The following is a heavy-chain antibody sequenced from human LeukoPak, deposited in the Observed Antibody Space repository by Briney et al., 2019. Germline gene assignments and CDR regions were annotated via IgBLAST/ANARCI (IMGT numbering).Heavy chain of an antibody. J-gene: IGHJ4*02. Sequence: SVTVSCKASGGTFSSYAISWVRQAPGQGLEWMGGIIPIFGTANYAQKFQGRVTITTDESTSTAYMELSSLRSEDTAVYYCARGYYDSSGYYRGYYFDYWGQGTLVTVSS. V-gene: IGHV1-69*05. D-gene: IGHD3-22*01. CDR2: IIPIFGTA. CDR1: GGTFSSYA. CDR3: ARGYYDSSGYYRGYYFDY.